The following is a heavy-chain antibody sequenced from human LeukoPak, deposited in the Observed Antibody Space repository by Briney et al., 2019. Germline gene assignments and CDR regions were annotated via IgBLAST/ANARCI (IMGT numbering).Heavy chain of an antibody. CDR2: INHSGST. Sequence: SETLSLTCAVYGGSFSGYYRSWIRQPPGKGLEWIGEINHSGSTNYNPSLKSRVTISVDTSKNQFSLKLSSVTAADTAVYYCARWASSTSFTFDYWGQGTLVTVSS. D-gene: IGHD2-2*01. V-gene: IGHV4-34*01. J-gene: IGHJ4*02. CDR1: GGSFSGYY. CDR3: ARWASSTSFTFDY.